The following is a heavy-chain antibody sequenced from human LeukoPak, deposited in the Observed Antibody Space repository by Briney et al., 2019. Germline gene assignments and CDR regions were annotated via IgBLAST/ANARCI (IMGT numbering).Heavy chain of an antibody. V-gene: IGHV4-30-4*08. J-gene: IGHJ4*02. CDR1: GGSISSGDYY. CDR3: ARAQLLWFGELSASFDY. CDR2: IYYSGST. D-gene: IGHD3-10*01. Sequence: PSETLSLTCTVSGGSISSGDYYWSWIRQPPGKGLEWIGYIYYSGSTYYNPSLKSRVTISVDTSKNQFSLKLSSVTAADTAVYYCARAQLLWFGELSASFDYWGQGTLVTVSS.